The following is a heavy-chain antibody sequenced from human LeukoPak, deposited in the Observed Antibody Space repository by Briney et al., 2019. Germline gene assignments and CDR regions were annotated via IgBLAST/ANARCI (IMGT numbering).Heavy chain of an antibody. CDR2: ISAYNGST. J-gene: IGHJ4*02. CDR3: ARDNGHYDSSGPFRY. V-gene: IGHV1-18*01. D-gene: IGHD3-22*01. Sequence: ASVKVSCKASGYTFTNYGISWVRQAPGQGLEWMGWISAYNGSTNYAQKFQGRVTMTTDTSTSTAYMELRSLRSDDTAVYYCARDNGHYDSSGPFRYWGQGNLVPVSS. CDR1: GYTFTNYG.